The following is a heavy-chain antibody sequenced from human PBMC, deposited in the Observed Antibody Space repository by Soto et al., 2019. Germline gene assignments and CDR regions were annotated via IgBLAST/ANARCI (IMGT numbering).Heavy chain of an antibody. CDR2: IHPGGQTI. J-gene: IGHJ3*01. V-gene: IGHV3-48*03. CDR1: GFTFSSSE. Sequence: PGGSLRLSCAASGFTFSSSEMYWVRQAPGKGLEWISYIHPGGQTIFYAESVKGRFTISRDHAKHSVYLQMNSLRAEDTAVYYCARRGSRWGRGTKVTVSS. D-gene: IGHD2-15*01. CDR3: ARRGSR.